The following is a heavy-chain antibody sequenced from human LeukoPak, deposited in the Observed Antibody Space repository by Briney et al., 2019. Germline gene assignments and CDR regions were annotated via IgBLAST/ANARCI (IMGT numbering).Heavy chain of an antibody. V-gene: IGHV1-69*06. CDR2: IIPMFGTA. D-gene: IGHD1-26*01. CDR3: ARHSGSYSPLDAFDI. Sequence: ASVKVSCKASGGTFSSYAISWVRQAPGQGLEWMGGIIPMFGTANYAQKFQGRVTITADKSTSTAYMELSSLRSEDTAVCYCARHSGSYSPLDAFDIWGQGTMVTVSS. J-gene: IGHJ3*02. CDR1: GGTFSSYA.